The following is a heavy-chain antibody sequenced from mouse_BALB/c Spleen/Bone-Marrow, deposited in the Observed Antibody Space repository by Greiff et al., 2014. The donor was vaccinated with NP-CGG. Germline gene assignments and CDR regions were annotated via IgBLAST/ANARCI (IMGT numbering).Heavy chain of an antibody. J-gene: IGHJ2*01. CDR1: GYAFSVYW. CDR2: IYPGDGDT. V-gene: IGHV1-80*01. CDR3: ARGGISVDY. Sequence: ESGAGLVRPGSSVKISCKASGYAFSVYWMNWVKQRPGQGLEWIGQIYPGDGDTNYNGKFKGRATLTADKSSNTAYMQLSSLTSEDSAVYFCARGGISVDYWGQGTTLSVSS.